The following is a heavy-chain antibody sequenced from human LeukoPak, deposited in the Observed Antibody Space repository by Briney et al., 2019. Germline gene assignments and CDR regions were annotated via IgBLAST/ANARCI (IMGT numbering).Heavy chain of an antibody. CDR2: IIPIFGTA. Sequence: ASVKVSCKASGGTFSSYAISWVRQAPGQGLEWMGGIIPIFGTANYAQKFQGRVTITADKSTSTAYMELSSLRSEDTAVYYCARDPNYDFWSGYFNYYYYYMDVWGKGTTVTVSS. J-gene: IGHJ6*03. CDR1: GGTFSSYA. D-gene: IGHD3-3*01. V-gene: IGHV1-69*06. CDR3: ARDPNYDFWSGYFNYYYYYMDV.